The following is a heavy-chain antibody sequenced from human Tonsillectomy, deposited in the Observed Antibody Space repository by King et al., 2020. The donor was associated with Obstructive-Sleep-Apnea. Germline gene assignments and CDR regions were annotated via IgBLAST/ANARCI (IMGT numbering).Heavy chain of an antibody. Sequence: VQLVESGAEVKKPGASVKVSCKASGYTFTGYYMHWVRQAPGQGLEWMGWINPNSGGTNYAQKCQGRVTITRGTSISTAYMELSRLRSDDTAVYYCARAGGYWWELVIEVTAFLTPFDYWGQGTLVAVSS. CDR3: ARAGGYWWELVIEVTAFLTPFDY. D-gene: IGHD1-26*01. J-gene: IGHJ4*02. CDR2: INPNSGGT. CDR1: GYTFTGYY. V-gene: IGHV1-2*02.